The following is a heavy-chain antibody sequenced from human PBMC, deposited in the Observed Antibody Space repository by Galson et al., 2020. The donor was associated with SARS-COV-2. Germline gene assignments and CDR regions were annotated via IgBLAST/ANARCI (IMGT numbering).Heavy chain of an antibody. CDR1: GGSISSSSYY. Sequence: SETLSLTCTVSGGSISSSSYYWGWIRQPPGKGLEWIGSIYYSGSTYYNPSLKSRVTISVDTSKNQFSLKLSSVTAADTAVYYCARTTDNYDLWSGYGHKWFDPWGQGTLVTDSS. CDR2: IYYSGST. V-gene: IGHV4-39*01. CDR3: ARTTDNYDLWSGYGHKWFDP. D-gene: IGHD3-3*01. J-gene: IGHJ5*02.